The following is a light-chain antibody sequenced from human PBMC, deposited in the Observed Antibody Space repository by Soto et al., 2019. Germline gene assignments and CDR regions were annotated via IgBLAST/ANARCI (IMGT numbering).Light chain of an antibody. J-gene: IGKJ4*01. CDR3: QQYNNWPLT. V-gene: IGKV3-15*01. Sequence: EIVMTQSPATLSVSPGERATLSCRASQSVSSNLAWYQQKPGQAPRLLIYDASTRATGIPARFGGSGSGIEFTLTISSLQSEDFAVYYCQQYNNWPLTFGGGTNVEIK. CDR2: DAS. CDR1: QSVSSN.